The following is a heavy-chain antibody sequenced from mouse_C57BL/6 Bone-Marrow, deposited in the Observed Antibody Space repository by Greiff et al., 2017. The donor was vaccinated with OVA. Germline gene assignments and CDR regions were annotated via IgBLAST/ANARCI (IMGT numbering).Heavy chain of an antibody. J-gene: IGHJ1*03. V-gene: IGHV1-64*01. D-gene: IGHD1-1*01. CDR3: ARRGYGSSYWYFDV. Sequence: QVQLQQPGAELVKPGASVKLSCKASGYTFTSYWMPWVQQRPGQGLEWIGMIHPNSGSTNYNEKFKSKATLTVDKSSSTAYMQLSSLTSEDSAVYYCARRGYGSSYWYFDVWGTGTTVTVSS. CDR2: IHPNSGST. CDR1: GYTFTSYW.